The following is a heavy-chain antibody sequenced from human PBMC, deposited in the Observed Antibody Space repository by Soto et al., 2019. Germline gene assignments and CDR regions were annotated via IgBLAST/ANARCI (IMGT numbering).Heavy chain of an antibody. CDR2: ISSSSSYI. CDR3: AREAGVPYYYYYMDV. D-gene: IGHD3-10*01. CDR1: GFTFSSYS. V-gene: IGHV3-21*01. Sequence: GGSLRLSCAASGFTFSSYSMNWVRQAPGKGLEWVSSISSSSSYIYYADSVKGRFTISRDNAKNSLYLQMNSLRAEDTAVYYCAREAGVPYYYYYMDVWGKGTTVTVSS. J-gene: IGHJ6*03.